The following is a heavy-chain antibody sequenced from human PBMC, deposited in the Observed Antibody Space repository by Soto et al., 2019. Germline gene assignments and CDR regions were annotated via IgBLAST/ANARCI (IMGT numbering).Heavy chain of an antibody. D-gene: IGHD3-10*01. J-gene: IGHJ5*02. Sequence: PAETLSHTCSLYGGSFSCYYRSWHREPPGKGLEWIGEINHTGSTNYNPSLTRRVTISVATSKNQFSLKLSSVTAADTAVYYCARGPYYRYYSWFDPWGQGTLVTVSS. CDR2: INHTGST. CDR3: ARGPYYRYYSWFDP. CDR1: GGSFSCYY. V-gene: IGHV4-34*01.